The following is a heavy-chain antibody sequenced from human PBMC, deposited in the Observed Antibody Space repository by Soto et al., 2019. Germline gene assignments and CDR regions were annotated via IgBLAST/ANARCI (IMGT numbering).Heavy chain of an antibody. V-gene: IGHV1-18*01. D-gene: IGHD6-25*01. Sequence: ASVKVSCKASGYTFTSYGISWVRQAPGQGLAWMGWISTYNGNTNYAQKLQGRVTMTTDTYTSTAYMELRSRRSDDAAVYDCERWQRSSAYDYYYMDVWGKGTTVTVSS. J-gene: IGHJ6*03. CDR2: ISTYNGNT. CDR3: ERWQRSSAYDYYYMDV. CDR1: GYTFTSYG.